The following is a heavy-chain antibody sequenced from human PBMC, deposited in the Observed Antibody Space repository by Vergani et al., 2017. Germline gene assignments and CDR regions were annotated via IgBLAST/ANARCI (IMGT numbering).Heavy chain of an antibody. CDR1: AFTFSSFG. CDR3: AARSCSGGSCYLDY. D-gene: IGHD2-15*01. CDR2: ISYDGSYK. V-gene: IGHV3-30*03. J-gene: IGHJ4*02. Sequence: QVQLVESGGGVVQPGRSLRLSCAASAFTFSSFGMHWVRQAPGKGLEWVAAISYDGSYKYYADSVKGRFTISRDNSKNTLYLQMNSLRAEDTAVYYCAARSCSGGSCYLDYWGQGTLVTVSS.